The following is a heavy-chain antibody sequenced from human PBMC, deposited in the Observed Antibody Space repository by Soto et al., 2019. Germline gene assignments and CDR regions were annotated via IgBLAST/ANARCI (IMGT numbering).Heavy chain of an antibody. CDR1: GYTFTSYA. D-gene: IGHD1-26*01. V-gene: IGHV1-3*05. CDR3: ASSRRYWGIDY. J-gene: IGHJ4*02. Sequence: QVQLVQSGAEEKKPGASVKVSCKASGYTFTSYAMHWVRQAPGKRLEWMGWINAGNGNTKYSQKFQGRVTITRDTSASTAYMELRSLRAEDTAVYYCASSRRYWGIDYWGQGTLVTVSS. CDR2: INAGNGNT.